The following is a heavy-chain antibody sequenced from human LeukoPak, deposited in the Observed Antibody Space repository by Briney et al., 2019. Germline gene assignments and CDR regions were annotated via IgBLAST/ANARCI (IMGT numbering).Heavy chain of an antibody. CDR3: TRGPDSNLRYFDWLPDITNYFDY. CDR2: IRSKANSYAT. Sequence: GGSLKLSCAASGFTFSGSAMHWVRQASGKGLEWVGRIRSKANSYATAYAASVKGRFTISRDDSKNTAYLQMNSLKTEDTAVYYCTRGPDSNLRYFDWLPDITNYFDYWGQGTLVTVSS. V-gene: IGHV3-73*01. D-gene: IGHD3-9*01. CDR1: GFTFSGSA. J-gene: IGHJ4*02.